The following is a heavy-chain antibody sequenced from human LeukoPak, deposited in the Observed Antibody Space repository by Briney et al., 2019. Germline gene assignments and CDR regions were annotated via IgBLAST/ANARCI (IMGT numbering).Heavy chain of an antibody. Sequence: GGSLRLSCAASGFTFSSYSMNWVRQAPGRGLEWVSSISSSSSYIYYADSVKGRFTISRDNAKNSLYLQMNSLRAEDTAVYYCERDRTDSTGYYSYHDAFDIWGQGTMVTVSS. CDR3: ERDRTDSTGYYSYHDAFDI. CDR2: ISSSSSYI. V-gene: IGHV3-21*01. D-gene: IGHD3-22*01. CDR1: GFTFSSYS. J-gene: IGHJ3*02.